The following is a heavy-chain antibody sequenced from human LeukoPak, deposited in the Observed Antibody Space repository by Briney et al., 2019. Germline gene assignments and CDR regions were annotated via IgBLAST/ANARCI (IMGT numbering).Heavy chain of an antibody. J-gene: IGHJ4*02. D-gene: IGHD4-11*01. CDR2: VNSDESTI. CDR1: GFTFISYW. V-gene: IGHV3-74*01. Sequence: QSGGSLRLSCATSGFTFISYWMHWVRQAPGKGLEWVSNVNSDESTIHYADSVKGRFTVSRDNAKNTLYLQMNSLRAEDTAVYYCAKRYGNHFDYWGQGTLVAVSS. CDR3: AKRYGNHFDY.